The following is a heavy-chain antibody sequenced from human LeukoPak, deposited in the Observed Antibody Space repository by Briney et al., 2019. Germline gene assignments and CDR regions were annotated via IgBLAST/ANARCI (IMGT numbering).Heavy chain of an antibody. CDR2: IYYSGST. V-gene: IGHV4-31*11. Sequence: SETLSLTCAVYGGSFSGYYWSWIRQYPGKGLEWIGYIYYSGSTYYNPSLKSRVTISVDTSKNQFSLKLSSVTAADTAVYYCARGSGSYYKPHYWGQGTLVTVSS. CDR1: GGSFSGYY. CDR3: ARGSGSYYKPHY. J-gene: IGHJ4*02. D-gene: IGHD3-10*01.